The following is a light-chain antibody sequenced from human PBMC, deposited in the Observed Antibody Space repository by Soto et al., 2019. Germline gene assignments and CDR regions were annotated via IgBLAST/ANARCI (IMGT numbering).Light chain of an antibody. CDR1: QTINSW. Sequence: DIQMTQSPSTLSASVGDRVTITCRASQTINSWLAWYQKKPGKAPKLLIYKASSLESGVPPRFSGSASGTEFTLTISSLQPDDFATYYCQQYNLHSPWTFGQGTKVDIK. J-gene: IGKJ1*01. CDR3: QQYNLHSPWT. V-gene: IGKV1-5*03. CDR2: KAS.